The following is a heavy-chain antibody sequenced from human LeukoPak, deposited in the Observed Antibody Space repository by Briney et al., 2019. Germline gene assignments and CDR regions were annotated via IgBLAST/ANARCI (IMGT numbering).Heavy chain of an antibody. CDR1: GFTVSSNY. D-gene: IGHD2-2*01. J-gene: IGHJ4*02. CDR2: IYSGGST. V-gene: IGHV3-53*01. CDR3: ARVRAATPDY. Sequence: PGGSLRLSCAASGFTVSSNYMSWVRQAPGKGLEWVAVIYSGGSTYYADSVKGRFTISRDNSKNTLYLQMNSLRAEDTAVYYCARVRAATPDYWGQGTLVTVSS.